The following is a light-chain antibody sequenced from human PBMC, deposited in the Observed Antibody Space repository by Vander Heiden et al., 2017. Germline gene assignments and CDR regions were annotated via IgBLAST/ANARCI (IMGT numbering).Light chain of an antibody. CDR3: SSYTSSSTVV. CDR1: SSDVGGYNY. V-gene: IGLV2-14*03. CDR2: DVS. J-gene: IGLJ2*01. Sequence: QSALTQPASVSGSPGQSITISCTGTSSDVGGYNYVSWYQQHPGKAPKLMMYDVSNRPSGGSNRFSGSKSGNTASLTISGLQDEDEADYYCSSYTSSSTVVFGGGTKLTVL.